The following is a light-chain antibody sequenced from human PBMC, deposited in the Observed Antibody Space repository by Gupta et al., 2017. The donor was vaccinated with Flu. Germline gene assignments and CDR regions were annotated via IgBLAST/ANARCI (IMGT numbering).Light chain of an antibody. CDR1: SGHSTYA. CDR2: LNSDGSH. J-gene: IGLJ2*01. V-gene: IGLV4-69*01. CDR3: QTWAIGIQGV. Sequence: QLVLTQSPSASASLGASVKLTCTLSSGHSTYAIAWHQQQPEKGPRFLMRLNSDGSHYKGDGIPDRFSGSSSGAERYLTISSLQSEDEADYYCQTWAIGIQGVFGGGTKLTVL.